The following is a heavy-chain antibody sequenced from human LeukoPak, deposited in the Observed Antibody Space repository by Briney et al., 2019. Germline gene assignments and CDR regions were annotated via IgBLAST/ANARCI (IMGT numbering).Heavy chain of an antibody. Sequence: PGGSLRLSCAASGFTFSSYSMNWVRQAPGKGLEWVSSISTRSSYIYYADSVKGRFTISRDNARNSLSLQMNSLRAEDTAVYYCAARDSYGSGSHPIDYWGQGTLVTVSS. D-gene: IGHD3-10*01. CDR3: AARDSYGSGSHPIDY. V-gene: IGHV3-21*01. CDR2: ISTRSSYI. J-gene: IGHJ4*02. CDR1: GFTFSSYS.